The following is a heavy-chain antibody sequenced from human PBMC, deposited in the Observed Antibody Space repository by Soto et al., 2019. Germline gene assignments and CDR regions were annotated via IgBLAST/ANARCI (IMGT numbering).Heavy chain of an antibody. Sequence: SVKVSCKTSGGTFSSFGINWVRQAPGQGLEWMGGIITVSPIADYAQKFQRRVTITADKSTNTAHMELSSLRSDDTAVHFCCTGGDDFGDYATDVWGKGPMVTVSS. CDR1: GGTFSSFG. CDR2: IITVSPIA. J-gene: IGHJ6*04. D-gene: IGHD4-17*01. V-gene: IGHV1-69*10. CDR3: CTGGDDFGDYATDV.